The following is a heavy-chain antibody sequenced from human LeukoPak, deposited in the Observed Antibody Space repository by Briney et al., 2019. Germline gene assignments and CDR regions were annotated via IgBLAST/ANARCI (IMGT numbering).Heavy chain of an antibody. CDR3: AKDLWDSGSQAYFDY. D-gene: IGHD3-10*01. V-gene: IGHV3-23*01. CDR2: ASGSGGST. CDR1: GITFSSYA. Sequence: SGGSLRLSCAASGITFSSYAMSWVRQAPGKGLEWVSGASGSGGSTYYADSVKGRFTISRDNSKNTLYLQMNSLRAEDTAVYYCAKDLWDSGSQAYFDYWGQGTLVTVSS. J-gene: IGHJ4*02.